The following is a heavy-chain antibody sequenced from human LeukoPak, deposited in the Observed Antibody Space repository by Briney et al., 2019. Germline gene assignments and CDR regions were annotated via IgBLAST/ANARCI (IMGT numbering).Heavy chain of an antibody. CDR2: IYYSGST. D-gene: IGHD5-24*01. CDR3: ARAQLRDGYNFGY. J-gene: IGHJ4*02. Sequence: SETLSLTCTVSGGSISSYYWSWIRQPPGKGLEWIGYIYYSGSTNYNPSLKSRVTISVDTSKNQFSLKLSSVTAADTAVYYCARAQLRDGYNFGYWGQGTLVTVSS. CDR1: GGSISSYY. V-gene: IGHV4-59*01.